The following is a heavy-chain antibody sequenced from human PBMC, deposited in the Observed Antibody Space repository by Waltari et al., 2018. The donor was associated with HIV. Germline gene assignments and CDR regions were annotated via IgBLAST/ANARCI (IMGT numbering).Heavy chain of an antibody. Sequence: EVQLLESGGGLVQPGGSLRLSCAASGFTFSSYAMSWVRQAPGKGVRCVYAISVSGGTTYYADSVKGRFTISRDNSKNTLYLQRNSLRAEDTAVYYCAKDPMDIVATINYYGMDVWGQGTTVTVSS. J-gene: IGHJ6*02. CDR1: GFTFSSYA. V-gene: IGHV3-23*01. D-gene: IGHD5-12*01. CDR2: ISVSGGTT. CDR3: AKDPMDIVATINYYGMDV.